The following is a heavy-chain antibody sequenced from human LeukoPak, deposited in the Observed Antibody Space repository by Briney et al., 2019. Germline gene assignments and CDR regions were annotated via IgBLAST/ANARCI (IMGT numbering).Heavy chain of an antibody. CDR1: GFIFSSYR. CDR2: ISSSSSYI. J-gene: IGHJ4*02. CDR3: AREDYGSRSGDY. V-gene: IGHV3-21*01. D-gene: IGHD3-10*01. Sequence: PGGSLRLSCAASGFIFSSYRMNWVRQAPGKGLEWVSSISSSSSYIYYAGSVKGRFTISRDNAKNSLYLQMNSLRAEDTAVYYCAREDYGSRSGDYWGQGTLVTVSS.